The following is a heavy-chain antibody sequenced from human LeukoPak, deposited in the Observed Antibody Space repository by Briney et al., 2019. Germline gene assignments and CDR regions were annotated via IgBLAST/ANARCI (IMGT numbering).Heavy chain of an antibody. D-gene: IGHD3-22*01. CDR2: ISGSGDRT. J-gene: IGHJ3*02. CDR3: AKRDNNDYYTGLHVFDI. CDR1: GFTFSSYA. V-gene: IGHV3-23*01. Sequence: GGSLRLSCAASGFTFSSYAMTWVRQALGKGPEWVLGISGSGDRTYYTDSVKGRFTISRDNSKNTLDLQMNSLRAEDTAVYYCAKRDNNDYYTGLHVFDICGQGTMVTVSS.